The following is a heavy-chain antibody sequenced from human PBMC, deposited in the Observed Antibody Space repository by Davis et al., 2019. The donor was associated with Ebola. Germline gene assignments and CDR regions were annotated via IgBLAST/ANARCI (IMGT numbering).Heavy chain of an antibody. Sequence: GESLKISCAASGFTFSSYWMHWVRQAPGKGLVWVSRINSDGSSTTYADSVKGRFTISRDNAKNTLYLQMNSLRAEDTAVYYCARVGYGDYWRWLDPWGQGTLVTVSS. CDR1: GFTFSSYW. CDR2: INSDGSST. CDR3: ARVGYGDYWRWLDP. V-gene: IGHV3-74*01. D-gene: IGHD4-17*01. J-gene: IGHJ5*02.